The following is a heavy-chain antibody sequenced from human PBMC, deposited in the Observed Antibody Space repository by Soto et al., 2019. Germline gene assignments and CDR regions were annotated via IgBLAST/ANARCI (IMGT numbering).Heavy chain of an antibody. V-gene: IGHV1-69*01. Sequence: QVLLVQSGAEVKKPGSSVKVSCKASGGTFSNYAITWVRQAPGQGLEWMGGIIPIFGTPNYAQKFQGRVTITADESTSTAYMELSSLKSEDTAVYYCARVHYEYIWGAYSPWGQGTLVTVSS. CDR3: ARVHYEYIWGAYSP. J-gene: IGHJ5*02. CDR1: GGTFSNYA. D-gene: IGHD3-16*01. CDR2: IIPIFGTP.